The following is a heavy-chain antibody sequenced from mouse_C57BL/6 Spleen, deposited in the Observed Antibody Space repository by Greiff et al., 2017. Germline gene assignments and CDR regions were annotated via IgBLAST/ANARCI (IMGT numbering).Heavy chain of an antibody. J-gene: IGHJ4*01. CDR3: ARGGGYGSLYYYAMDY. V-gene: IGHV3-1*01. CDR1: GYSITSGYD. Sequence: VQLQESGPGMVKPSQSLSLTCTVTGYSITSGYDWHWIRHFPGNKLEWMGYISYSGSTNYNPSLKSRISITHDTSKNHYFLKLNSVTTEDTATYYCARGGGYGSLYYYAMDYWGQGTSVTVSS. CDR2: ISYSGST. D-gene: IGHD1-1*01.